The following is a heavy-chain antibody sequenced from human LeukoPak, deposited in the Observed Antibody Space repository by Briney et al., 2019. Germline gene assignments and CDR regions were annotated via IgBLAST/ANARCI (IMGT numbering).Heavy chain of an antibody. J-gene: IGHJ6*03. CDR2: ITGSGHRI. V-gene: IGHV3-23*01. Sequence: GGSLRPSCAASGFTFHSYAMTWVRQAPGKGLEWVSAITGSGHRIYYADSVRGRFTISRDNSKNTLFLQMHGLRAEDTAMYYCAKDRDLDYYYYMDVWGNGTTVTVSS. CDR1: GFTFHSYA. D-gene: IGHD3-10*01. CDR3: AKDRDLDYYYYMDV.